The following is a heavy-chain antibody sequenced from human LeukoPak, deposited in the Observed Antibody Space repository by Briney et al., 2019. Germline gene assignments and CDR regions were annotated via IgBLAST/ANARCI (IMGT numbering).Heavy chain of an antibody. J-gene: IGHJ4*02. V-gene: IGHV3-23*01. D-gene: IGHD2/OR15-2a*01. Sequence: GGSLRLSCAASGFTFSSYAMSWVRQAPGKGLEWVSGISGNGGSTYYADSVKGRFTISRDNSKNTLYLQMNSLRAEDTAVYYCFRRRLTFGDYWGQGTLVTVSS. CDR2: ISGNGGST. CDR3: FRRRLTFGDY. CDR1: GFTFSSYA.